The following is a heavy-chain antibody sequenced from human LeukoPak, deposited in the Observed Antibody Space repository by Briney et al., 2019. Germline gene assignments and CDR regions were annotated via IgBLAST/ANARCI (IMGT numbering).Heavy chain of an antibody. Sequence: SVKVSCKASGGTFSRSAVNWVRQAPGQGLEWMGGIIPMSRTANYAQKFRGRVTITADESTSTAYMELNSLRSEDTAVYYCARDASIHDSSSYYFLWWGQGTLVTVSS. CDR2: IIPMSRTA. V-gene: IGHV1-69*13. J-gene: IGHJ4*02. CDR1: GGTFSRSA. D-gene: IGHD3-22*01. CDR3: ARDASIHDSSSYYFLW.